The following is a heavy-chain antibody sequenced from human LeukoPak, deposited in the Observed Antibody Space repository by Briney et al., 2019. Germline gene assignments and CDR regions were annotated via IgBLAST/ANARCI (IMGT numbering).Heavy chain of an antibody. J-gene: IGHJ4*02. CDR3: ARDRYSLFDY. Sequence: GGSLRLSCAASGFTFSSYAMSWVRRAPGKGLEWVSAISGSGTITYYADSVKGRFTISRDNSKNTLYLQMNSLRAEDTAVYYCARDRYSLFDYWGQGTLVTVSS. CDR1: GFTFSSYA. CDR2: ISGSGTIT. V-gene: IGHV3-23*01. D-gene: IGHD5-18*01.